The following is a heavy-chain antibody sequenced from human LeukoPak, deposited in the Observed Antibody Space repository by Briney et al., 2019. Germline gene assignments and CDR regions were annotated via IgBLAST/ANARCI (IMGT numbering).Heavy chain of an antibody. Sequence: GGSLRLSCAASGFTFSSYSMNWVRQAPGKGLEWVSSISSSTSHIHYADSVKGRFTISRDNAKNSLYLQMSSLRAEDTAVYYCARDPYSGLFDYWGQGTLVTVSS. D-gene: IGHD4-11*01. CDR3: ARDPYSGLFDY. J-gene: IGHJ4*02. V-gene: IGHV3-21*01. CDR1: GFTFSSYS. CDR2: ISSSTSHI.